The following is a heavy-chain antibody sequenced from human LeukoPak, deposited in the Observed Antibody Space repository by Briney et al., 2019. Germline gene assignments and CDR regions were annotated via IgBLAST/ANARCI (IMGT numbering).Heavy chain of an antibody. Sequence: GGSLRLSCAASGFTFSSYGMPWVRQAPGKGLEWVAVIWYDGSNKYYADSVKGRFTISRDNSKNTLYLQMNSLRAEDTAVYYCARDPKYSGSIGYWGQGTLVTVSS. CDR3: ARDPKYSGSIGY. D-gene: IGHD1-26*01. CDR2: IWYDGSNK. CDR1: GFTFSSYG. V-gene: IGHV3-30*19. J-gene: IGHJ4*02.